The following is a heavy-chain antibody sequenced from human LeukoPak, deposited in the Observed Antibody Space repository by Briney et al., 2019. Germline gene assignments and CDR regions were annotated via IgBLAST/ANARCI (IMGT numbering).Heavy chain of an antibody. CDR3: ARAPSGYDSVVPFDY. CDR2: INPNGGST. V-gene: IGHV1-46*01. D-gene: IGHD5-12*01. Sequence: ASVKVSFKASGYTFTSYGISWVRQAPGQGREGMGIINPNGGSTSYAQKFQGRVTMTRDTSTSTVYMELSSLRSEDTAVYYCARAPSGYDSVVPFDYWGQGTLVTVSS. J-gene: IGHJ4*02. CDR1: GYTFTSYG.